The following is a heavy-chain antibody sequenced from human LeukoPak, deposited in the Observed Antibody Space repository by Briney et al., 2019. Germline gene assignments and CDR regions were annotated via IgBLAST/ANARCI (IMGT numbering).Heavy chain of an antibody. Sequence: PGGSLRLSCAASEFTVSSNYMSWVRQAPGKGLEWVSVIYSGGSTYYADSVKGRFTISRDNSKNTLYLQMNSLRAEDTAVYYCAGTVTTYWFDPWGQGTLVTVSS. CDR1: EFTVSSNY. J-gene: IGHJ5*02. CDR3: AGTVTTYWFDP. V-gene: IGHV3-66*02. CDR2: IYSGGST. D-gene: IGHD4-17*01.